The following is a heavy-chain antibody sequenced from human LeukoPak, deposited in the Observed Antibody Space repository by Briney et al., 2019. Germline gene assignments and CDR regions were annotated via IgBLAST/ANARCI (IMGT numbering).Heavy chain of an antibody. Sequence: GGSLRLSCGVSGFIFNSYAMSWVRQAPGKGLEWVSSISASGGLTYHADSVKGRFTISRDNSKNTLHLQMNGLRADDTALYYCAKGALAAAGSGFDYWGQGTLVTVSS. V-gene: IGHV3-23*01. D-gene: IGHD6-13*01. CDR3: AKGALAAAGSGFDY. J-gene: IGHJ4*02. CDR2: ISASGGLT. CDR1: GFIFNSYA.